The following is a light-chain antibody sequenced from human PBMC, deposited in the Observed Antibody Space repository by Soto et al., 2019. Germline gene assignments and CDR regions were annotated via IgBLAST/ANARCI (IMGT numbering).Light chain of an antibody. J-gene: IGKJ4*01. CDR2: GAS. CDR1: QSVSSSD. Sequence: EIVLTQSPDTLSLPPGERASLSCRASQSVSSSDLAWYQHKPGQAPRLLIFGASNRASGVPDKFSGSGSGTDFNLTISRLEPEDFAVYYCQHFLASPPTITVGGGTKVDSK. V-gene: IGKV3-20*01. CDR3: QHFLASPPTIT.